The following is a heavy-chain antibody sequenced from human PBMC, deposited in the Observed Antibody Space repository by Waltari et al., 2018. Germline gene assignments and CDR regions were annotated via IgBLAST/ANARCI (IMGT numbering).Heavy chain of an antibody. Sequence: EVQLVQSGAEVKKPGASLKISCKGSGYSFTSYWIGWVRQMPGKGLEWMGIIYPGDSDTRYSPSFQGQVTISADKSISTAYLQWSSLKASDTAMYYCATQHCSGGSCYNVRGVLFDYWGQGTLVTVSS. V-gene: IGHV5-51*03. CDR2: IYPGDSDT. CDR1: GYSFTSYW. D-gene: IGHD2-15*01. CDR3: ATQHCSGGSCYNVRGVLFDY. J-gene: IGHJ4*02.